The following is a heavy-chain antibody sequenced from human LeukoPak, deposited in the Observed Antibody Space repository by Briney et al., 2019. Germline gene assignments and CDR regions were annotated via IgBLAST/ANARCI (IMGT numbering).Heavy chain of an antibody. D-gene: IGHD2-2*01. Sequence: GGSLRLSCAASGFTFSDYYMSWIRQAPGKGLEWVSYISSSGSTIYYADSVKGRFTISRDNAKNSLYLQMNSLRAEDTALYYCAKQVVPGYYYYYGMDVWGQGTTVTVSS. J-gene: IGHJ6*02. CDR2: ISSSGSTI. V-gene: IGHV3-11*01. CDR1: GFTFSDYY. CDR3: AKQVVPGYYYYYGMDV.